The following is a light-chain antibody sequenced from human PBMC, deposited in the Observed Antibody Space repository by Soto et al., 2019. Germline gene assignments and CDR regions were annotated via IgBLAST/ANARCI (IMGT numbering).Light chain of an antibody. V-gene: IGKV3-15*01. Sequence: EIVMTQSPATLSVSPGERVTLSCRASQSVSSNLAWYQQKPGQAPRLLIFGASSRATGIPGRFSGSGSGTEFTLTISSLQSEDFAVYYCQQYNTWPPLTFGGGTKVEIK. CDR1: QSVSSN. CDR3: QQYNTWPPLT. J-gene: IGKJ4*01. CDR2: GAS.